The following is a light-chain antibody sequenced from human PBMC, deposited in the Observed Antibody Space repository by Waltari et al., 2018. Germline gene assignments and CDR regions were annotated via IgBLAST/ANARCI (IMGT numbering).Light chain of an antibody. Sequence: DIVMTQSPATLSVSPGASATLSCRASQSVSSNLAWYQQKPGQAPRLLIHGASTRATGIPARFSGSGSGTEFTLTISSLQSEDFAVYYCQQYNNWPPGAFGQGTKVEIK. J-gene: IGKJ1*01. V-gene: IGKV3-15*01. CDR2: GAS. CDR3: QQYNNWPPGA. CDR1: QSVSSN.